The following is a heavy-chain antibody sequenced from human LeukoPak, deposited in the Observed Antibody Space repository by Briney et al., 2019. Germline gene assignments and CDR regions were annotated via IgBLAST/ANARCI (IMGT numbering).Heavy chain of an antibody. CDR1: GFTFSSYA. J-gene: IGHJ4*02. CDR2: ISYDGSNK. Sequence: GGSLRLSCAASGFTFSSYAMHWVRQAPGKGLEWVAVISYDGSNKYYADSVKGRFTISRDNSKNTLYLQMNSLRAEDTAVYYCAKETTNYYDSSGYPIFDYWGQGTLVTVSS. CDR3: AKETTNYYDSSGYPIFDY. D-gene: IGHD3-22*01. V-gene: IGHV3-30*04.